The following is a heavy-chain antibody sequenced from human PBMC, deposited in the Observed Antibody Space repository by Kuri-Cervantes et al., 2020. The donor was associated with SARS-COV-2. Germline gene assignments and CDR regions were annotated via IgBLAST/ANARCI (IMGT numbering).Heavy chain of an antibody. CDR1: GFTFSSYA. J-gene: IGHJ3*02. V-gene: IGHV3-23*01. Sequence: GESLKISSAASGFTFSSYAMSWVRQAPGKGLEWVSAISGSGGSTYYADSVKGRFTISRDNSKNTLYLQMNSLRAEDTAVYYCAKVENYGNAFDIWGQGTMVTVSS. CDR3: AKVENYGNAFDI. CDR2: ISGSGGST. D-gene: IGHD1-7*01.